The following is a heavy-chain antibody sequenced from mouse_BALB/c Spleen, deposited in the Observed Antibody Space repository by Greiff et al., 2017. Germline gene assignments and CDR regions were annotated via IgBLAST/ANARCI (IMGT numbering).Heavy chain of an antibody. D-gene: IGHD2-3*01. CDR2: ISDGGSYT. CDR1: GFTFSDYY. J-gene: IGHJ4*01. V-gene: IGHV5-4*02. CDR3: ARGLLPYAMDY. Sequence: EVKLMESGGGLVKPGGSLKLSCAASGFTFSDYYMYWVRQTPEKRLEWVATISDGGSYTYYPDSVKGRFTISRDNAKNNLYLQMSSLKSEDTAMYYCARGLLPYAMDYWGQGTSVTVSS.